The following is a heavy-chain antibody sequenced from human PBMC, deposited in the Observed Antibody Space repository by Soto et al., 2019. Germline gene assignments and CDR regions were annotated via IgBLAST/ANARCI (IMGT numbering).Heavy chain of an antibody. Sequence: ASVKVSCKASGYTFTSYGISWVRQAPGQGLEWMGWISAYNGNTNYAQKLQGRVTMTTDTSTSTAYMELRSLRSDDTAVYYCAREGALNCSGGSCYRPYYYYYYGMDVWGQGTTVTVSS. D-gene: IGHD2-15*01. J-gene: IGHJ6*02. CDR2: ISAYNGNT. V-gene: IGHV1-18*01. CDR1: GYTFTSYG. CDR3: AREGALNCSGGSCYRPYYYYYYGMDV.